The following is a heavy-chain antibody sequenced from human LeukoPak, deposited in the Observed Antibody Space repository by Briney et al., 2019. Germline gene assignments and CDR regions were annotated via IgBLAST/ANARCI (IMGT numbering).Heavy chain of an antibody. J-gene: IGHJ6*04. CDR2: ISGSGDST. Sequence: GGTLRLSCAASGFTFTNYVMTWVRQAPGKGLEWVSAISGSGDSTYYAYSVKGRFTISRDNSKNTLYLQMNSLRAEDTAVYYCAELGITMIGGVWGKGTTVTISS. CDR3: AELGITMIGGV. CDR1: GFTFTNYV. D-gene: IGHD3-10*02. V-gene: IGHV3-23*01.